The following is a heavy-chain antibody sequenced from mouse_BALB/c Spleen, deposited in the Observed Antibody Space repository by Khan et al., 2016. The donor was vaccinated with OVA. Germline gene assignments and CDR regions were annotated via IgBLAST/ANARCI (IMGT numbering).Heavy chain of an antibody. CDR1: GFTFTNYG. CDR3: ARVGYNGTMDC. Sequence: QIQLVQSGPELKKPGETVQISCKASGFTFTNYGMNWVKQAPGKGLKWMGWINTYTGEPTFADDFKGRFAFSLDTSASTAYLQINSLKNEDTAKYVCARVGYNGTMDCWGQGTSVTVSS. CDR2: INTYTGEP. J-gene: IGHJ4*01. D-gene: IGHD2-14*01. V-gene: IGHV9-3-1*01.